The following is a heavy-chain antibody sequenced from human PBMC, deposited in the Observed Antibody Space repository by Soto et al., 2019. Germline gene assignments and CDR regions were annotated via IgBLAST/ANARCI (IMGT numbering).Heavy chain of an antibody. J-gene: IGHJ3*02. CDR2: IDPGGGST. V-gene: IGHV1-46*01. D-gene: IGHD1-26*01. Sequence: QVQLVQSGAEVKKPGASVKVSCKASGYTFTASYMHWVRQAPGQGLERMGIIDPGGGSTSYSQKFQGRVTMPRDTSTSTVYMELNSLRSEDTAVFYCARDSGHYYRSDAFDKWGQGTMVTVSS. CDR3: ARDSGHYYRSDAFDK. CDR1: GYTFTASY.